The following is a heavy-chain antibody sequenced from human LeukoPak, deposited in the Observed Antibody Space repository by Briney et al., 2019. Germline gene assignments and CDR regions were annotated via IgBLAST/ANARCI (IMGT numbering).Heavy chain of an antibody. CDR3: AREAPRITIFGVVTPGHYYYYGMDV. J-gene: IGHJ6*02. D-gene: IGHD3-3*01. CDR2: ISAYNGNT. Sequence: GASVKVSCKASGYTFTSYGISWARQAPGQGLEWMGWISAYNGNTNYAQKLQGRVTMTTDTSTSTAYMELRSLRSDDTAVYYCAREAPRITIFGVVTPGHYYYYGMDVWGQGTTVTVSS. V-gene: IGHV1-18*01. CDR1: GYTFTSYG.